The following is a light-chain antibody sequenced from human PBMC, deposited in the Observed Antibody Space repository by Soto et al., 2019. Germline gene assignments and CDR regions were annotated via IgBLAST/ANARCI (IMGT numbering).Light chain of an antibody. CDR3: QTWGTGYVG. CDR2: LYSDGSH. Sequence: QSVLTQSPSASASLGASVKLTCTLSSGHSTYAIAWHQQQPEKGPRYLMRLYSDGSHNKGDGMPDRFSGSSSGAERYLTISSLQSEDEADYYCQTWGTGYVGFGGGTKLTVL. CDR1: SGHSTYA. V-gene: IGLV4-69*01. J-gene: IGLJ2*01.